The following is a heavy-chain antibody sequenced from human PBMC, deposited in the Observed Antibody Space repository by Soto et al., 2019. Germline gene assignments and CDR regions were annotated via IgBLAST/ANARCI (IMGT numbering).Heavy chain of an antibody. Sequence: QVQLQESGPGLVKPSQTLSLTCTVSGGSISSGDYYWSGIRQHPGKGLEWIGYIYYSGSTYYIPSLNSRVTISVDTSKNQFSRKLSSVTAADTAVYYCARVWGFGATTIDYWGQGTLVTVSS. CDR3: ARVWGFGATTIDY. V-gene: IGHV4-30-4*01. CDR1: GGSISSGDYY. CDR2: IYYSGST. D-gene: IGHD3-10*01. J-gene: IGHJ4*02.